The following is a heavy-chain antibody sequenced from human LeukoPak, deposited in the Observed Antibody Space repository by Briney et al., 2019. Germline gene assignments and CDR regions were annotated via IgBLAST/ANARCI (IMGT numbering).Heavy chain of an antibody. CDR3: ARVHDYGDYGRFMDV. Sequence: PSETLSLTCTVSGVSISSYYWSWIRQPAGKGLEWIGRIYTSGSTNYNPSLKRRLTMSVDTSKNQFSLKLSSVTAADTAVYYCARVHDYGDYGRFMDVWRKGTTVTVSS. J-gene: IGHJ6*03. CDR1: GVSISSYY. V-gene: IGHV4-4*07. CDR2: IYTSGST. D-gene: IGHD4-17*01.